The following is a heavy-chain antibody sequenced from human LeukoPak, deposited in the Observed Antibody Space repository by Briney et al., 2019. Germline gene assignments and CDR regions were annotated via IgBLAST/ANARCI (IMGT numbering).Heavy chain of an antibody. CDR1: GGSISSYY. J-gene: IGHJ4*02. V-gene: IGHV4-59*01. CDR2: IYYSGST. D-gene: IGHD2-15*01. Sequence: SETLSLTCTVSGGSISSYYWSWIRQPPGKGLEWIGYIYYSGSTNYNPSLKSRVTISVDTSKNQFSLKLSSVAAADTAVYYCARVVGYYFDYWGQGILVTVSS. CDR3: ARVVGYYFDY.